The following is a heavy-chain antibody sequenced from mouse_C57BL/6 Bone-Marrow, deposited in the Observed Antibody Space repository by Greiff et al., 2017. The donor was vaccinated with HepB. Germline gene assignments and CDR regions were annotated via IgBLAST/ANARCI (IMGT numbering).Heavy chain of an antibody. Sequence: EVKLQESGGGLVQPGGSLKLSCAASGFTFSDYGMAWVRQAPRKGPEWVAFISNLAYSIYYADTVTGRFTISRANAKNTLYLEMSSLRSEDTAMYYCARGGYRNAMDYWGQGTSVTVSS. J-gene: IGHJ4*01. CDR3: ARGGYRNAMDY. V-gene: IGHV5-15*01. CDR2: ISNLAYSI. CDR1: GFTFSDYG.